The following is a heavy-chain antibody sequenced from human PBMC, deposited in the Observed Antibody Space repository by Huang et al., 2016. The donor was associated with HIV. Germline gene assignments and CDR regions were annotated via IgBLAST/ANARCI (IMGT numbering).Heavy chain of an antibody. CDR2: IYYSGST. D-gene: IGHD3-22*01. CDR3: ARHFSYYDSSGYTPWDAFDI. J-gene: IGHJ3*02. Sequence: QLQLQGSGPGLVKPSETLSLTCTVSGGSIASSSYYWGWIRQPPGKVLEWVGSIYYSGSTDYNPSLKSRVTVSVDTSKNQFSLKLSSVTAADTAVYYCARHFSYYDSSGYTPWDAFDIWGQGTMVTVSS. CDR1: GGSIASSSYY. V-gene: IGHV4-39*01.